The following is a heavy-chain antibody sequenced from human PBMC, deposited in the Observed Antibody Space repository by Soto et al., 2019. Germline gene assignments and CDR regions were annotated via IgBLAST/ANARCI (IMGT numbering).Heavy chain of an antibody. CDR3: TRHDSNYDFWSGSPPRYGMDV. Sequence: GSLRLSCAASGFTFGASALQWVRQASGKGLEWLGRIGSRGESYATTYDVSVKGRFTISRDDSKKTAYLQMNSLESEDTAVYYCTRHDSNYDFWSGSPPRYGMDVWGQGTAVTVSS. CDR2: IGSRGESYAT. CDR1: GFTFGASA. J-gene: IGHJ6*02. V-gene: IGHV3-73*01. D-gene: IGHD3-3*01.